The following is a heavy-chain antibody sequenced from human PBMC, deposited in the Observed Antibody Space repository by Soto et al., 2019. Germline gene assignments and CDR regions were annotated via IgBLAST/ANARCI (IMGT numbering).Heavy chain of an antibody. D-gene: IGHD6-19*01. J-gene: IGHJ4*02. Sequence: GGSLRLSCAPSGFTFSIYGMHWVRQAPGKGLEWVAVIWYDGTNKYYADSVKGRFTISRDNSKNTLYLQMNSLRAEDTAVYYCARDLGQWPLSYFDYWGQGTLVTVSS. CDR1: GFTFSIYG. V-gene: IGHV3-33*01. CDR3: ARDLGQWPLSYFDY. CDR2: IWYDGTNK.